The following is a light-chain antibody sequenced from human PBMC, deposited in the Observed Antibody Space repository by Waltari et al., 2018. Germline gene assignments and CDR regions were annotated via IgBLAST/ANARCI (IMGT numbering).Light chain of an antibody. J-gene: IGKJ2*01. CDR3: QQHHSYPYT. CDR2: KAS. CDR1: QTLNRR. Sequence: DIQMTQSPSTLSASVGDRVTITCRASQTLNRRLAWYQQKPGKAPQLLIYKASTLQSGVPSMCRGSDAETQYAHTITTLQAEDFATYYCQQHHSYPYTFDQGTKVEIK. V-gene: IGKV1-5*03.